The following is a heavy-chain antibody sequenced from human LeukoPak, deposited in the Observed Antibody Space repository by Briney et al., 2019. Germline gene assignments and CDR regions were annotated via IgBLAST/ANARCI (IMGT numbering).Heavy chain of an antibody. CDR2: LYRGGDT. CDR1: GLTVSSNY. CDR3: VRDAYVDSAGVRSFDP. J-gene: IGHJ5*02. Sequence: PGGSLRLSCVASGLTVSSNYMSWVRQAPGKGLEWVSVLYRGGDTYYADSVKGRFTISRDNSKNTLHMQMNNLRVEDTAIYYCVRDAYVDSAGVRSFDPWGQGTLVTVSS. D-gene: IGHD3-9*01. V-gene: IGHV3-66*01.